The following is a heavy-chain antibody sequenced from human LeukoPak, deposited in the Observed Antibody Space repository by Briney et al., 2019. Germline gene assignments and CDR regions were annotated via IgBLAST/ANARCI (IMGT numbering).Heavy chain of an antibody. CDR3: ARDRCYYPYYYYGMDV. CDR1: GFTFSSYW. J-gene: IGHJ6*02. V-gene: IGHV3-7*01. Sequence: GGSLRLSCAASGFTFSSYWMSWVRQAPGKGLEWVANIKQDGSEKYYVDSVKGRFTISRDNAKNSLYLQMNSLRAEDTAVYYCARDRCYYPYYYYGMDVWGQGTTVTVSS. D-gene: IGHD1-26*01. CDR2: IKQDGSEK.